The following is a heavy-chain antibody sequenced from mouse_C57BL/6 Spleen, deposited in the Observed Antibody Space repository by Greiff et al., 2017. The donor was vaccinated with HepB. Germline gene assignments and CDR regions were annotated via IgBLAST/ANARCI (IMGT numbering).Heavy chain of an antibody. D-gene: IGHD1-1*01. V-gene: IGHV1-26*01. Sequence: EVQLQQSGPELVKPGASVKISCKASGYTFTDYYMNWVKQSHGKSLEWIGDINPNNGGTSYNQKFKGKATLTVDKSSSTAYMELRSLTSEDSAVYYCARGFYYYGSSFFDYWGQGTTLPVSS. CDR3: ARGFYYYGSSFFDY. CDR1: GYTFTDYY. CDR2: INPNNGGT. J-gene: IGHJ2*01.